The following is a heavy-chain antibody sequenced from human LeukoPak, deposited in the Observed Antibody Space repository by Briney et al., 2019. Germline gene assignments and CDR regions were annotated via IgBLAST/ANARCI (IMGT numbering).Heavy chain of an antibody. Sequence: GESLKISCKGSGYSFTSYWIGWVRQMLGKGLEWMGIIYPGDSDTRYSPSFQGQVTISADKSISTAYLQWSSLKASDTAMYYCARLLGYCSSTSCYFDYWGQGTLVTVSS. CDR1: GYSFTSYW. V-gene: IGHV5-51*01. CDR2: IYPGDSDT. J-gene: IGHJ4*02. D-gene: IGHD2-2*01. CDR3: ARLLGYCSSTSCYFDY.